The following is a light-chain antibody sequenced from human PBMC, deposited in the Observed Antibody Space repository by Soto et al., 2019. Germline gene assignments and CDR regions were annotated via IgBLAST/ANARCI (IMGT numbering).Light chain of an antibody. Sequence: DIVMTQSPLSLPVTPGEPASISCRSSQSLLHSNGYNYLDWYLQKPGQSPQLLIYLGSNRASGVPDRFSGSGSGTEFTLTISSLQSEDFAVYCCQQYNHWPTTFGQGTKV. CDR3: QQYNHWPTT. J-gene: IGKJ1*01. V-gene: IGKV2-28*01. CDR2: LGS. CDR1: QSLLHSNGYNY.